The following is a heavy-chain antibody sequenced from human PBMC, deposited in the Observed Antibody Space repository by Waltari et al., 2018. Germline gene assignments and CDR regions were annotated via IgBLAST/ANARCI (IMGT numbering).Heavy chain of an antibody. CDR1: GFNFQDYG. CDR2: IYLGVST. D-gene: IGHD5-18*01. V-gene: IGHV3-23*03. CDR3: AKESTAMVYCDY. Sequence: EVQLVESGGGLVQPGGSLTLSCAGSGFNFQDYGMHWLRQPPGKGMVWVSFIYLGVSTDQAVTVKGLFTMTRDNSKNTRYLQRNSLRAEDSAVYYCAKESTAMVYCDYWGQGTLVTVSS. J-gene: IGHJ4*02.